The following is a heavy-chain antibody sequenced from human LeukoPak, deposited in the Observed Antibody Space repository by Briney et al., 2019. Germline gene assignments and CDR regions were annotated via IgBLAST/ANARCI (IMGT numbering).Heavy chain of an antibody. J-gene: IGHJ4*02. D-gene: IGHD6-6*01. CDR1: GGSISSSSYY. CDR2: IYYSGST. Sequence: SETLSLTCTVSGGSISSSSYYWGWIRQPPGKGLEWIGSIYYSGSTYYNPSLKSRVTISVDTSKNQFSLKLSSVTAADTAVYYCARHTAVRSIDYWGQGTLVTVSS. CDR3: ARHTAVRSIDY. V-gene: IGHV4-39*01.